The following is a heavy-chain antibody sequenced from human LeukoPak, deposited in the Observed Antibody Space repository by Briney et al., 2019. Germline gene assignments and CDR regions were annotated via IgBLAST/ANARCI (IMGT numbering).Heavy chain of an antibody. CDR2: ISGTGDNS. CDR1: GFTFSNYA. J-gene: IGHJ5*02. CDR3: AKDLSSSSGRWFDP. V-gene: IGHV3-23*01. Sequence: GGSLRLSCAASGFTFSNYALSWVCQAPGKGLEWVSVISGTGDNSYYADSVRGRFTISRDNSKSTLYLQMNSLRAEDTAVYYCAKDLSSSSGRWFDPWGQGTLVTVSS. D-gene: IGHD6-6*01.